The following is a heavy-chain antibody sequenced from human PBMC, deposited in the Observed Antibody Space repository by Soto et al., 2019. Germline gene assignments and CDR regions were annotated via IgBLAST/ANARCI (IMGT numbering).Heavy chain of an antibody. D-gene: IGHD3-22*01. CDR3: ARGRYYYDSTGGDP. CDR2: ISGSGGST. Sequence: EVQLLESGGGLVQPGGSLRLSCAASGFTFSSYAMSWVRQAPGKGLEWVSAISGSGGSTYYADSVKGRFTISRDNSKNTLYLQMNSPRAEDTAVYYCARGRYYYDSTGGDPWGQGTLVTVSS. CDR1: GFTFSSYA. V-gene: IGHV3-23*01. J-gene: IGHJ5*02.